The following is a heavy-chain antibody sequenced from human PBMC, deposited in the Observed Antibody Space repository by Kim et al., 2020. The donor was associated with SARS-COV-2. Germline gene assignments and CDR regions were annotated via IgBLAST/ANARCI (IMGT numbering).Heavy chain of an antibody. Sequence: GGSLRLSCAASGFTFSSYGMHWVRQAPGKGLEWVAVISYDGSNKYYADSVKGRFTISRDNSKNTLYLQMNSLRAEDTAVYYCAKDRGDSSGWGIFDYWGQGTLVTVSS. CDR3: AKDRGDSSGWGIFDY. D-gene: IGHD6-19*01. J-gene: IGHJ4*02. CDR1: GFTFSSYG. CDR2: ISYDGSNK. V-gene: IGHV3-30*18.